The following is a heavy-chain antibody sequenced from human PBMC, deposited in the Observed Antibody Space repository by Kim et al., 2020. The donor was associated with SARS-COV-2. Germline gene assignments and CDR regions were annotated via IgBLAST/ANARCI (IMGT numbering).Heavy chain of an antibody. D-gene: IGHD6-19*01. V-gene: IGHV1-46*01. CDR2: IKPSVGQT. CDR3: ARDPTGGTVAAVPAFDY. Sequence: ASVKVSCKASGYTFTSYYMHWVRQAPGQGREWMGIIKPSVGQTYYAQKFQGRVTMTRDTSTSTVYMELSSLRSEDTAVYYCARDPTGGTVAAVPAFDYWG. J-gene: IGHJ4*01. CDR1: GYTFTSYY.